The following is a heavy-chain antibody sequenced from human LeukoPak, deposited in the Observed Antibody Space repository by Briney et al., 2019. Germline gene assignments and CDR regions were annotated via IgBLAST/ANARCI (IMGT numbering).Heavy chain of an antibody. Sequence: PSETLSLTCTVSGGSISSSNYYWGWFRQPPGKGLERMGSIYYNGITYYKPSLKSRVIMSVDTSKNQFSLKLSSVTAADTAVYYCARNPSSSWYDYYYGMDVWGQGTTVTVSS. V-gene: IGHV4-39*07. CDR2: IYYNGIT. CDR3: ARNPSSSWYDYYYGMDV. J-gene: IGHJ6*02. CDR1: GGSISSSNYY. D-gene: IGHD6-13*01.